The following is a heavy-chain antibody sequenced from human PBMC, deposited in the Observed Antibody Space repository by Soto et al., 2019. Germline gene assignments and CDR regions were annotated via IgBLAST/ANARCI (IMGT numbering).Heavy chain of an antibody. V-gene: IGHV3-30*18. CDR2: ISYDGTNK. J-gene: IGHJ4*02. CDR3: AKAVPPFVVVTASDY. Sequence: GGSLRLSCAASGFTLRNFGMHWVRQAPGKGLEWVAVISYDGTNKYYADSVKGRFTISRDNSKNTLYLQINSLRAEDTAVYYCAKAVPPFVVVTASDYWGQGTLVTVSS. D-gene: IGHD2-21*02. CDR1: GFTLRNFG.